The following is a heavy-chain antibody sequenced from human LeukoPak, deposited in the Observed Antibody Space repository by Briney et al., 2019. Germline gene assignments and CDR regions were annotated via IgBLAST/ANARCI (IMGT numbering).Heavy chain of an antibody. CDR2: IYYSGST. CDR1: AGSISSSSYY. D-gene: IGHD3-10*01. J-gene: IGHJ4*02. Sequence: PSETLSLTCTVSAGSISSSSYYWGWFRQPPGKGLEWIGSIYYSGSTYYNPSLKSRVTISVDTSKNQFSLKLSSLTAADTAVYYFSRQCRYYGSGSYRSIDYWGQGTLVTVSS. CDR3: SRQCRYYGSGSYRSIDY. V-gene: IGHV4-39*01.